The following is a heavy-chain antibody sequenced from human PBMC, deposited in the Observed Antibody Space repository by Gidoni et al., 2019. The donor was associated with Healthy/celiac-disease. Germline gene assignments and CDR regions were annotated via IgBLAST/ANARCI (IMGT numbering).Heavy chain of an antibody. CDR3: ARHRYSPLYPSVPDY. V-gene: IGHV5-51*01. CDR1: GYSFTRYW. CDR2: IYPSDSDT. J-gene: IGHJ4*02. Sequence: EVQLVQSGAEVNTRGESLKISCKGPGYSFTRYWIGWVRQMPGKGLEWMGIIYPSDSDTRYSPSFQGQVTISADKSISTAYLQWSSLKASDTAMYYCARHRYSPLYPSVPDYWGQGTLVTVSS. D-gene: IGHD1-26*01.